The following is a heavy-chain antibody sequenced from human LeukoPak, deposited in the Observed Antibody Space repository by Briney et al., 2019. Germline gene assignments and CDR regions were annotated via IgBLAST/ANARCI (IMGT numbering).Heavy chain of an antibody. J-gene: IGHJ6*03. CDR1: GGSISSGSYY. CDR3: ARVYSGSSSWFNYYYYYMDV. D-gene: IGHD6-13*01. V-gene: IGHV4-61*02. CDR2: IYSSGST. Sequence: PSETLSLTCTVSGGSISSGSYYWSWIRQPAGKGLEWIGRIYSSGSTNYNPSLKSRVTISLDTSKNQLSLKLSSVTAADTAVYYCARVYSGSSSWFNYYYYYMDVWGKGTTVTVSS.